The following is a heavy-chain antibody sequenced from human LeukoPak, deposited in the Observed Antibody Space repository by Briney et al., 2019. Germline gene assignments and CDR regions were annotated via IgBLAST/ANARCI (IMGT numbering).Heavy chain of an antibody. Sequence: GGSLRLSRAASGFTFSSYEMNWVRQAPGKGLEWVSYISGSASTIYYADSVKGRFTISRDNAKNSLYLQMNSLRAEDTAVYYCVTKWRWLQFWGQGTLVTVSS. V-gene: IGHV3-48*03. CDR3: VTKWRWLQF. CDR1: GFTFSSYE. D-gene: IGHD5-24*01. CDR2: ISGSASTI. J-gene: IGHJ4*02.